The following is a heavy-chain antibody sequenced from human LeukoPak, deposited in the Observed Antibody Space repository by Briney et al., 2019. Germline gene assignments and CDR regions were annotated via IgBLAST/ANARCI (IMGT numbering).Heavy chain of an antibody. J-gene: IGHJ4*02. CDR3: ARGSGSSWFDY. CDR2: IKQDGSEK. D-gene: IGHD6-13*01. CDR1: GFTFSSYW. Sequence: GGSLRLSCAASGFTFSSYWMSWVRQAPGKGLEWVANIKQDGSEKYYVDSVKGRFTIFRDNTKNSLYLQMNSLRAEDTAVYYCARGSGSSWFDYWGQGTLVTVSS. V-gene: IGHV3-7*01.